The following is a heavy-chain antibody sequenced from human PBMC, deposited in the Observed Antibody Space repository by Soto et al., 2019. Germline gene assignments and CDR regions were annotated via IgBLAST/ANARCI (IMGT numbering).Heavy chain of an antibody. J-gene: IGHJ4*02. CDR1: GFTFTNYW. Sequence: PGESLKISCKASGFTFTNYWIGWVRQMPGKGLEWMAIIYPGNSETRYSPSFQGQVTISADKSITTAYLQWSSLKASDSAMYYCARPTRTYQSVFDYWGQGTLVTVSS. D-gene: IGHD2-2*01. CDR2: IYPGNSET. V-gene: IGHV5-51*01. CDR3: ARPTRTYQSVFDY.